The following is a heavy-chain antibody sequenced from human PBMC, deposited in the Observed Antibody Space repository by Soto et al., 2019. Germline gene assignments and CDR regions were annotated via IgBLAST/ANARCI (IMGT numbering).Heavy chain of an antibody. CDR2: ISYDGSNK. J-gene: IGHJ4*02. V-gene: IGHV3-30*18. CDR3: AKDHLTRGDY. CDR1: GFTFRSYW. D-gene: IGHD2-21*02. Sequence: PGGSLRLSWAASGFTFRSYWMSWVRQAPGKGLEWVAVISYDGSNKYYADSVKGRFTISRDNSKNTLYLQMNSLRAEDTAVYYCAKDHLTRGDYWGQGTLVTVSS.